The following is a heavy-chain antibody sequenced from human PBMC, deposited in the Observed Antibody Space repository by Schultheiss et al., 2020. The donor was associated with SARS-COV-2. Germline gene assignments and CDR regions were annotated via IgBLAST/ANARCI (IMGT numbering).Heavy chain of an antibody. CDR3: ARSPLYSYGDYGMNFFDP. CDR1: GGSFSDYY. CDR2: IYYSGST. V-gene: IGHV4-34*01. Sequence: SETLSLTCAVYGGSFSDYYWNWIRQPPGKGLEWIGYIYYSGSTYYNPSLKSLGTISVDTSKNQFSLKLSSVTAADTAVYYCARSPLYSYGDYGMNFFDPWGQGTMVTVSS. D-gene: IGHD4-17*01. J-gene: IGHJ5*02.